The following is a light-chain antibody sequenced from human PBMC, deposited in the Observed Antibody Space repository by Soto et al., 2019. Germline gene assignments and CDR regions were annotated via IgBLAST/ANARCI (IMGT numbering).Light chain of an antibody. J-gene: IGKJ4*01. V-gene: IGKV3-11*01. Sequence: EIVLTQSPDTLSLSPGDRATLSCRASQSINNYLAWYQQKPGQAPRLLIYDASNRATGIPARFSGSGSGTDFTLTISSLEPEDFAVYYCQQRSNWLSLTFGGGTKVDIK. CDR1: QSINNY. CDR3: QQRSNWLSLT. CDR2: DAS.